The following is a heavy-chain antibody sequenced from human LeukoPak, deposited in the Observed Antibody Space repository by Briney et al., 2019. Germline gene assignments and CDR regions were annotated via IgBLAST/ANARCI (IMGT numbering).Heavy chain of an antibody. V-gene: IGHV1-18*01. D-gene: IGHD5/OR15-5a*01. CDR1: GYTFTSYG. Sequence: ASVKVSCKASGYTFTSYGISWVRQAPGQGLEWTGWISAYNGNTNYAQKLQGRVTMTTDTSTSTAYMELRSLRSDDTAVYYCARDLRTATAQGTAFDYWGQGTLVTVSS. CDR2: ISAYNGNT. J-gene: IGHJ4*02. CDR3: ARDLRTATAQGTAFDY.